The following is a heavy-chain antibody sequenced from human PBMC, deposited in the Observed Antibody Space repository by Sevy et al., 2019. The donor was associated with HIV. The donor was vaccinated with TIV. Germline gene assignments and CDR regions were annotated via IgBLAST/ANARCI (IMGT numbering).Heavy chain of an antibody. V-gene: IGHV1-18*01. CDR3: TRGYCSGGTCSPGGY. J-gene: IGHJ4*02. Sequence: ASVKVSCKISGYTFSTYRITWVRQAPGQGLESMGWISPHNGDTNYAQKFQGRVTMITDTSTSTAYMELRSLRSDDTAVYYCTRGYCSGGTCSPGGYWGQGTLVTVSS. CDR1: GYTFSTYR. D-gene: IGHD2-15*01. CDR2: ISPHNGDT.